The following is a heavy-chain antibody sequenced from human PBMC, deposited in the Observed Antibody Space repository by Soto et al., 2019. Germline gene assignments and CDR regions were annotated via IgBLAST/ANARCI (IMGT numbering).Heavy chain of an antibody. Sequence: QVQLVQSGAEVKKPGSSVKVSCKASGGTFSSYAISWVRQAPGQGLEWMGGIIPIFGTANYAQKFQGRVTITADESTSKAYMERSSLRSENKAEYYSARGYYYGSGNYYRYYNYSMDAWGKGTTVTVS. CDR1: GGTFSSYA. J-gene: IGHJ6*04. D-gene: IGHD3-10*01. CDR3: ARGYYYGSGNYYRYYNYSMDA. V-gene: IGHV1-69*01. CDR2: IIPIFGTA.